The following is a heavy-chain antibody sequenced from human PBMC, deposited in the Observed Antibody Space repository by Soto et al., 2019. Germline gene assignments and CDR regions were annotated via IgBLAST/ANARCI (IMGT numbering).Heavy chain of an antibody. CDR1: GFTFTSSA. J-gene: IGHJ6*02. Sequence: GASVKVSCKASGFTFTSSAVQWVRQARGQRLEWIGWIVVGSGDTNYAQKFQERVTITRDMSTSTAYMELSSLRSEDTAVYYCAADKGHSSGWYFYPYGMDVWGPGXTVTVSS. CDR3: AADKGHSSGWYFYPYGMDV. CDR2: IVVGSGDT. V-gene: IGHV1-58*01. D-gene: IGHD6-19*01.